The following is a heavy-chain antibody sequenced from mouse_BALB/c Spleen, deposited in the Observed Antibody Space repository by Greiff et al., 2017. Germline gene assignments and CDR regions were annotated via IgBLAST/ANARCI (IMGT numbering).Heavy chain of an antibody. CDR1: GYSITSGYY. Sequence: VQLQESGPGLVKPSQSLSLTCSVTGYSITSGYYWNWIRQFPGNKLEWMGYISYDGSNNYNPSLKNRISITRDTSKNQFFLKLNPVTTEDTATYYCARNSLLRLLGAMDYWGQGTSVTVSS. V-gene: IGHV3-6*02. D-gene: IGHD1-2*01. CDR3: ARNSLLRLLGAMDY. CDR2: ISYDGSN. J-gene: IGHJ4*01.